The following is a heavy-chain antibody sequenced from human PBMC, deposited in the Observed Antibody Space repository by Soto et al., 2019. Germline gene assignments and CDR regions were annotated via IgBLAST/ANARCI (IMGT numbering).Heavy chain of an antibody. Sequence: QVQLQESGPGLVKPSQTLSVTCTVSGGSISSGGYYWSWIRQHPGKGLEWIGYIYYSGSTYYNPSLKSRVTISVDTSKNQFSLKLSSVTAADTAVYYCARGDNSNYTLGASFDYWGQGTLVTVST. J-gene: IGHJ4*02. CDR2: IYYSGST. D-gene: IGHD4-4*01. CDR1: GGSISSGGYY. V-gene: IGHV4-31*03. CDR3: ARGDNSNYTLGASFDY.